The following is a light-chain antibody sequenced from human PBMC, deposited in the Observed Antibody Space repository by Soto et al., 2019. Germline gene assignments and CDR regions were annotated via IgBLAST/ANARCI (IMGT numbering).Light chain of an antibody. CDR2: GFR. CDR3: QSYDSRLTAVV. CDR1: YSNIGAGYD. Sequence: QSVLTQPPSVSGAPGQRVTISCTGSYSNIGAGYDVHWYQQFPGTAPRLLIYGFRNRPSGVPDRFSGSESDTSASLAITGLQPEDEADYYCQSYDSRLTAVVFGGGTKLTVL. V-gene: IGLV1-40*01. J-gene: IGLJ2*01.